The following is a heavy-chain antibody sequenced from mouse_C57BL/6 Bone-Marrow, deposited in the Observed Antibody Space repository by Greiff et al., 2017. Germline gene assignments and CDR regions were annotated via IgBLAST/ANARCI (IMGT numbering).Heavy chain of an antibody. CDR2: ISNLAYSI. CDR3: ARHYSNYPYYAMDY. J-gene: IGHJ4*01. D-gene: IGHD2-5*01. CDR1: GFTFSDYG. Sequence: EVMLVESGGGLVQPGGSLKLSCAASGFTFSDYGMAWVRQAPRKGPEWVAFISNLAYSIYYADTVTGRFTISRENAKNTLYLEMSRLRSEDTAMYYCARHYSNYPYYAMDYWGQGTSVTVSS. V-gene: IGHV5-15*01.